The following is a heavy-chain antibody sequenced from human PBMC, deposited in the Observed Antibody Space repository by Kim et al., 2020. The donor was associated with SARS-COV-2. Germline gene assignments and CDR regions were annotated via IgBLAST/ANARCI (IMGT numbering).Heavy chain of an antibody. J-gene: IGHJ6*02. CDR2: INHSGST. CDR3: ARVAGHRYGSGSRFYYYYGIDV. D-gene: IGHD3-10*01. Sequence: SETLSLTCAVYGGSFSGYYWSWIRQPPGKGLEWIGEINHSGSTNYNPSLKSRVIISVDTSKNQFSLKLSPVTAADTAVYYCARVAGHRYGSGSRFYYYYGIDVWGQGTTVTVSS. V-gene: IGHV4-34*01. CDR1: GGSFSGYY.